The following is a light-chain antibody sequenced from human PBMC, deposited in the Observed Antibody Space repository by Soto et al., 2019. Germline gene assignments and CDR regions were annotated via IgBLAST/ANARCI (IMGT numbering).Light chain of an antibody. CDR1: SSNIGAGYD. J-gene: IGLJ2*01. CDR2: GNS. V-gene: IGLV1-40*01. CDR3: QSYDSSLSGSI. Sequence: ELTQPPSVSVAPGQRVTISCTGSSSNIGAGYDVHWYQQLPGTAPKLLIYGNSNRPSGVPDRFSGSKSGTSASLAITGLQAEDEADYYCQSYDSSLSGSIFGGGTQLTVL.